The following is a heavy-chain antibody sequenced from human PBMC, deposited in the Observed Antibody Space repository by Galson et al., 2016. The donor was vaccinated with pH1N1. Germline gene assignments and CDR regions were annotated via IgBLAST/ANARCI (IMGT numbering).Heavy chain of an antibody. CDR2: IKTSSGET. CDR1: GYIFTGNY. Sequence: SVKVSCKASGYIFTGNYMHWVRQAPGQGLEWIGWIKTSSGETHYAQKFQGRVTLTRDTSITTVHMELSSLRPDDTALYSCARIARGTSGFDYWGREPWSPSPQ. CDR3: ARIARGTSGFDY. V-gene: IGHV1-2*02. J-gene: IGHJ4*02. D-gene: IGHD3-16*01.